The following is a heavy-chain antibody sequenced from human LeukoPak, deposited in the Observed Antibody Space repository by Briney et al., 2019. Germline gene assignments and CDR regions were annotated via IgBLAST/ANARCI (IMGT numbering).Heavy chain of an antibody. Sequence: SETLSLTCAVSGGSISSSDWWSWVRQPPGKGLEWIGEIHHSGSTNYTPSLKSRVTISVDKSNNQFSLKLSSVTAADTAVYYCASRSYIRGPYWGQGTLVTVSS. D-gene: IGHD6-25*01. CDR1: GGSISSSDW. CDR2: IHHSGST. CDR3: ASRSYIRGPY. V-gene: IGHV4-4*02. J-gene: IGHJ4*02.